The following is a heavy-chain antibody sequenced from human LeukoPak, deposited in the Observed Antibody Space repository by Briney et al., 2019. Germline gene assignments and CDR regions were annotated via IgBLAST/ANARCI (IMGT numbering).Heavy chain of an antibody. V-gene: IGHV3-23*01. Sequence: GGSLRLSCAASGFTFSSYTMSWVRQAPGKGLEWVSTITSSDGNTYYADSVKGRFTVSRDNSKNTLYLQMNSLRAEDTAVYYCAKDGGLWVSAHWGDSWGRGTLVTVSS. J-gene: IGHJ4*02. CDR3: AKDGGLWVSAHWGDS. CDR2: ITSSDGNT. CDR1: GFTFSSYT. D-gene: IGHD7-27*01.